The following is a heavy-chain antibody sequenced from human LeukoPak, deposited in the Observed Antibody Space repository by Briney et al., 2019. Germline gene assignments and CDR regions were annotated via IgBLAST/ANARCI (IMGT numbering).Heavy chain of an antibody. CDR1: GGTFSSYA. Sequence: ASVKVSCKASGGTFSSYAISWVRQAPGQGLEWMGRIIPIFGTANYAQKFQGRVTITTDESTSTAYMELSRLRSDDTAVYYCARGYYYDSSGYRYWGQGTLVTVSS. D-gene: IGHD3-22*01. CDR2: IIPIFGTA. J-gene: IGHJ4*02. CDR3: ARGYYYDSSGYRY. V-gene: IGHV1-69*05.